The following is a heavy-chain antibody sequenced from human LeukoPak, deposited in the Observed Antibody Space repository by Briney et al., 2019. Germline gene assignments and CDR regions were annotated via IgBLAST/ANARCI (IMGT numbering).Heavy chain of an antibody. D-gene: IGHD5-24*01. J-gene: IGHJ4*02. V-gene: IGHV1-2*06. CDR3: ARGEERWLQLDCPVY. CDR1: GYTFTVYY. CDR2: INPNSGGT. Sequence: GPVKVSCKASGYTFTVYYMHWVRQAPGQGLEWMGRINPNSGGTNYAQKFQGRVTMTRDTSISTAYMELSRLRSDDTAVYYCARGEERWLQLDCPVYWGQGTLVTVSS.